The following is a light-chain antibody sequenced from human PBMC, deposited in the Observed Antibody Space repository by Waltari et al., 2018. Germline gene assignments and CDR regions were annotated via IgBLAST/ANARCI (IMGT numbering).Light chain of an antibody. Sequence: EIVMTQSPAPLSMSPGERATLSCRASQSVGSNLAWYHQKPGQAPRLLIYGASTRATGIPARFSGSGSGTQFALTISSLQSEDFAVYYCQHYNSWPLTFGGGTKVEIK. J-gene: IGKJ4*01. CDR1: QSVGSN. CDR2: GAS. V-gene: IGKV3-15*01. CDR3: QHYNSWPLT.